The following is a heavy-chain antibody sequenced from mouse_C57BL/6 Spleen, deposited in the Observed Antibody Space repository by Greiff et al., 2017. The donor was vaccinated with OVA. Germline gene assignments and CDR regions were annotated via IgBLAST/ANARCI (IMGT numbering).Heavy chain of an antibody. CDR2: INPNNGGT. CDR1: GYTFTDYY. J-gene: IGHJ3*01. V-gene: IGHV1-26*01. D-gene: IGHD2-4*01. CDR3: ARDYDYDREAWFAY. Sequence: EVQLQQSGPELVKPGASVKISCKASGYTFTDYYMNWVKQSHGKSLEWIGDINPNNGGTSYNQKFKGKATLTVDKSSSTAYMELRSLTSEDSAVYYCARDYDYDREAWFAYWGQGTLVTVSA.